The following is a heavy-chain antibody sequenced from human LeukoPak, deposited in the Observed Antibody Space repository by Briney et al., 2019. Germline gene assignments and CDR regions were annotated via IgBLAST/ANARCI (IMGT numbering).Heavy chain of an antibody. J-gene: IGHJ4*02. Sequence: GGSLRLSSAASGFTFSSYAMSWVRQAPGRGLEWVSAISGSGGSTYYADSVKGRFTISRDNSKNTLYLQMNSLRAVDTAVYYCAKDYYDSSGYIDFDYWGQGTLVTVSS. CDR1: GFTFSSYA. D-gene: IGHD3-22*01. V-gene: IGHV3-23*01. CDR3: AKDYYDSSGYIDFDY. CDR2: ISGSGGST.